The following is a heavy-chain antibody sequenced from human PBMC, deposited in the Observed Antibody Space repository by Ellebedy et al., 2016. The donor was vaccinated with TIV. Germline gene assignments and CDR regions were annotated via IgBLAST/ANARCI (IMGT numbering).Heavy chain of an antibody. CDR1: GFTFSSYG. CDR3: AKAPAPRYLSSSWFDP. Sequence: GGSLRLXCAASGFTFSSYGMHWVRQAPGKGLEWVAVISYDGSNKYYADSVKGRFTISRDNSKNTLYLQMNSLRAEDTAVYYCAKAPAPRYLSSSWFDPWGQGTLVTVSS. D-gene: IGHD6-13*01. V-gene: IGHV3-30*18. J-gene: IGHJ5*02. CDR2: ISYDGSNK.